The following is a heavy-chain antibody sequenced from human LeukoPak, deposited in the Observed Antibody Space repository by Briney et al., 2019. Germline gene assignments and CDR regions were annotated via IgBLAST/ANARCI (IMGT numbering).Heavy chain of an antibody. CDR3: ARAPRELTGPH. CDR1: GFTFNKYG. V-gene: IGHV3-74*01. CDR2: INGDGSGT. D-gene: IGHD3-10*01. J-gene: IGHJ4*02. Sequence: GGSLRLSCAASGFTFNKYGVHWVRQAPGKGLVWVSRINGDGSGTSYADSVKGRFTISRDNAKNTLYLQMNSLRAEDTAVYCCARAPRELTGPHWGQGTLVTVSS.